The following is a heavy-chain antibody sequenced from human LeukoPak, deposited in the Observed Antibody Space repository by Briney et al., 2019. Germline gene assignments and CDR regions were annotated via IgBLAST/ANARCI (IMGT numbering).Heavy chain of an antibody. CDR3: ARSKVQWLVLIDY. CDR1: GFTFSNAW. V-gene: IGHV3-30-3*01. Sequence: GGSLRLSCAASGFTFSNAWMSWVRQAPGKGLEWVAVISYDGSNKYYADSVKGRFTISRDNSKNTLYLQMNSLRAEDTAVYYCARSKVQWLVLIDYWGQGTLVTVSS. J-gene: IGHJ4*02. D-gene: IGHD6-19*01. CDR2: ISYDGSNK.